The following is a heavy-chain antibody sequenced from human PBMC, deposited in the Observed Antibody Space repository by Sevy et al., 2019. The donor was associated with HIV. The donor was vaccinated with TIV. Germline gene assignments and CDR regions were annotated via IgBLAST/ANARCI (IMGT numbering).Heavy chain of an antibody. J-gene: IGHJ6*02. D-gene: IGHD2-2*01. CDR3: AKRYCSTITCYDDDFWNPYYFFGLDV. CDR2: ISAGGTTT. Sequence: GGSLRLSCAASGFIFSNYPMSWVGHSPGKGLEWASDISAGGTTTYYAHSVEGRLTISRDNSKNTVSLQRNSLGAEDTAVYYCAKRYCSTITCYDDDFWNPYYFFGLDVWGQGISVTVSS. V-gene: IGHV3-23*01. CDR1: GFIFSNYP.